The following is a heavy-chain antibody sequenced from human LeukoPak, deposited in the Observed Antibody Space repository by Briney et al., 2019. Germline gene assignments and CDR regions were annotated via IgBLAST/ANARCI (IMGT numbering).Heavy chain of an antibody. J-gene: IGHJ4*02. CDR3: ARQLGYCSSTSCYADKVDY. V-gene: IGHV4-39*01. CDR2: IYYSGST. CDR1: GGSISSSSYY. Sequence: SETLSLTCTVSGGSISSSSYYWGWIHQPPGKGLEWVGSIYYSGSTYYNPSLKSRVTISVDTSKNQFSLKLSSVTAADTAVYYCARQLGYCSSTSCYADKVDYWGQGTLVTVSS. D-gene: IGHD2-2*01.